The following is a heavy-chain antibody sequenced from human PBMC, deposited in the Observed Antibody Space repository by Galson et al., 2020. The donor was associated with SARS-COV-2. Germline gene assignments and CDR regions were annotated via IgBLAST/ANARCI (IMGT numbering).Heavy chain of an antibody. CDR1: GYSFTSYW. V-gene: IGHV5-51*01. J-gene: IGHJ5*02. D-gene: IGHD3-3*01. Sequence: HGESLKISCKGSGYSFTSYWIGWVRQMPGKGLEWMGIIYPGDSDTRYSPSFQGQVTISADKSISTAYLQWSSLKALDTAMYYCARPSSSDFWGPQGWFDPWGQGTLVTVSS. CDR2: IYPGDSDT. CDR3: ARPSSSDFWGPQGWFDP.